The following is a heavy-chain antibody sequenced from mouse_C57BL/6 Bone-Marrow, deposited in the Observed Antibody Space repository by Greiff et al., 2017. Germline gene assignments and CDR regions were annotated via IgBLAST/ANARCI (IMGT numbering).Heavy chain of an antibody. J-gene: IGHJ4*01. V-gene: IGHV1-63*01. CDR3: ARERVCYYGSSSYAMDY. D-gene: IGHD1-1*01. Sequence: QVQLQQSGAELVRPGTSVKMSCKASGYTFTNYWIGWAKQRPGHGLEWIGDIYPGGGYTNYNEKFKGKATLTADKSSSTAYMQFSSLTSEDSAIYYCARERVCYYGSSSYAMDYWGQGTSVTVSS. CDR2: IYPGGGYT. CDR1: GYTFTNYW.